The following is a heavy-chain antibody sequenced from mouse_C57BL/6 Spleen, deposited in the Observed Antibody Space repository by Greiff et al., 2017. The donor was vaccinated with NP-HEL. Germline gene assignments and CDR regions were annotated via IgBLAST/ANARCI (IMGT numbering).Heavy chain of an antibody. CDR3: ARHITTVVAENWYFDV. D-gene: IGHD1-1*01. CDR1: GFTFSSYG. CDR2: LSSGGSYT. Sequence: EVQVVESGGDLVKPGGSLKLSCAASGFTFSSYGMSWVRQTPDKRLEWVATLSSGGSYTYYPDSVKGRFTISRDNAKNTLYLQMSSLKSEDTAMYYCARHITTVVAENWYFDVWGTGTTVTVSS. J-gene: IGHJ1*03. V-gene: IGHV5-6*01.